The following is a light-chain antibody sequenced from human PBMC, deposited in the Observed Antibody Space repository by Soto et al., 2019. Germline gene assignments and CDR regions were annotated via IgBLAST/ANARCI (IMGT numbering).Light chain of an antibody. CDR2: GES. J-gene: IGKJ1*01. V-gene: IGKV3-15*01. Sequence: EIVMTQSPATLSVSPGERATLSCRASQSVSSNLAWYQQKPGQAPRLLIYGESARATGIPARFSGSGSGTEFTLTISSLQSEDFAVYYCQQRSNWPWTFGQGTKVDIK. CDR1: QSVSSN. CDR3: QQRSNWPWT.